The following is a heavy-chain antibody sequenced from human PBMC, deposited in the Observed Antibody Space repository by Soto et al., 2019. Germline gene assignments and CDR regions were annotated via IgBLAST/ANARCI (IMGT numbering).Heavy chain of an antibody. V-gene: IGHV1-3*01. CDR3: VRRHVSATGIDWFDP. CDR2: INAANGDT. CDR1: GYTFTSDG. J-gene: IGHJ5*02. Sequence: ASVKVSCTASGYTFTSDGIHWVRPAPGQRLEWMGWINAANGDTKYSPKFQGRVTITRDTSASTAYMELSSLRSEDTAVYYCVRRHVSATGIDWFDPWGQGTLVTVSS. D-gene: IGHD6-13*01.